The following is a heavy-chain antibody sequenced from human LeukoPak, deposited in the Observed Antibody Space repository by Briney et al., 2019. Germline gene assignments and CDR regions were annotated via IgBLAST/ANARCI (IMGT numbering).Heavy chain of an antibody. CDR2: IKQDGSEK. CDR3: ARDMVAGVVVVAADAIFDY. CDR1: GFTFSSYW. D-gene: IGHD2-15*01. V-gene: IGHV3-7*01. J-gene: IGHJ4*02. Sequence: GGSLRLSCAASGFTFSSYWMSWVRQAPGKGLEWVANIKQDGSEKYYVDSVKGRFTISRDNAKNSLYLQMNSLRAEDTAVYYCARDMVAGVVVVAADAIFDYWGQGTLVTVSS.